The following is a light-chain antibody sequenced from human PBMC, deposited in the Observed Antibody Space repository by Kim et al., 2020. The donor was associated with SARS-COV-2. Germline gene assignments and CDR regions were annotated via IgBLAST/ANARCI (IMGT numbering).Light chain of an antibody. CDR2: DAS. V-gene: IGKV3-15*01. Sequence: VSPGEVAPLSCRASQSASSNFAWYQQKPGQAPRLLIYDASTRATDIPARFSGSGSGTYFPLTISCLPSEDFAVYYCQQYDKWPLTFGGGTQVDIK. CDR1: QSASSN. J-gene: IGKJ4*01. CDR3: QQYDKWPLT.